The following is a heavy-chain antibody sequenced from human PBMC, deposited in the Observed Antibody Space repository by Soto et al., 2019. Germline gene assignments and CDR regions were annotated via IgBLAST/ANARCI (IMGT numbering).Heavy chain of an antibody. Sequence: EVQLVESGGGLVQPGGSLRLSCAASGFTLRGYWMHWVRQAPGKGLVWVSRINSDGSSTSYADSVKGRFTISRDNATNTLYLQMNSLTAEDTAVYYCANDGWLGQFDYWGQGTLVPASS. CDR1: GFTLRGYW. J-gene: IGHJ4*02. V-gene: IGHV3-74*01. D-gene: IGHD2-2*03. CDR2: INSDGSST. CDR3: ANDGWLGQFDY.